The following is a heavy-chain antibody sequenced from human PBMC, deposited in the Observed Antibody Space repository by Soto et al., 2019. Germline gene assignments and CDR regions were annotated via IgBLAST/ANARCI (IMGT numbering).Heavy chain of an antibody. V-gene: IGHV1-69*01. D-gene: IGHD3-22*01. Sequence: QVQLVQSGAEVKKPGSSVKVSCKASGGTFSSYAISWVRQAPGQGLEWMGGIIPIFGTANYAQKFQGRVTITADESTSTAYKKLRSLISEDTAVYYCASGRSTYYYDSSGYYLDYWGQGTLVTVSS. J-gene: IGHJ4*02. CDR1: GGTFSSYA. CDR3: ASGRSTYYYDSSGYYLDY. CDR2: IIPIFGTA.